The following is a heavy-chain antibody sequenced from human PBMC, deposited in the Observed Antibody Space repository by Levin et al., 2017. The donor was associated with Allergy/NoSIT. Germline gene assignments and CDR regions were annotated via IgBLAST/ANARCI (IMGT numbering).Heavy chain of an antibody. D-gene: IGHD3-3*01. CDR1: EFTFSNYA. J-gene: IGHJ6*02. CDR2: ISASGDNT. CDR3: AKDWRLRPLTLFGKHYGLDV. V-gene: IGHV3-23*01. Sequence: GESLKISCVASEFTFSNYALSWVRQAPGKGLEWVSVISASGDNTYYADSVKGRFIISRDNSKDTLFLQMHSLRLEDTAIYYCAKDWRLRPLTLFGKHYGLDVWGQGTTVIVSS.